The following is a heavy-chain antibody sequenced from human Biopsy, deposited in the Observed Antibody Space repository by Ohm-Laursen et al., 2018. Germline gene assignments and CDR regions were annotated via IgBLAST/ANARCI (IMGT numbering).Heavy chain of an antibody. CDR2: ISSSGITA. CDR1: GFTFRDYY. V-gene: IGHV3-11*01. Sequence: SLRLSCTASGFTFRDYYMIWIRQAPGKGLEWVSYISSSGITAHYADSVKGRFTISRDNAKNSLYLQMNSLRAEDTAIYYCARSGWNFEFDSWGKGTLVAVSS. J-gene: IGHJ4*02. D-gene: IGHD6-19*01. CDR3: ARSGWNFEFDS.